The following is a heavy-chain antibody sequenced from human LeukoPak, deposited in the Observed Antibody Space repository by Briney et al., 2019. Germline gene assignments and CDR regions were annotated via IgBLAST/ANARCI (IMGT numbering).Heavy chain of an antibody. Sequence: GGSLRLSCAASGFTFSDYAMSWFRQAPGKGLEWVAFIRSKAYGGTTAYAASVKGRFTISRDDYKSIAYLQMNSLKTEDAAVYYCSRDSYYYDSSGYSTDAFDIWGNGTMVTVSS. D-gene: IGHD3-22*01. CDR1: GFTFSDYA. CDR3: SRDSYYYDSSGYSTDAFDI. V-gene: IGHV3-49*03. CDR2: IRSKAYGGTT. J-gene: IGHJ3*02.